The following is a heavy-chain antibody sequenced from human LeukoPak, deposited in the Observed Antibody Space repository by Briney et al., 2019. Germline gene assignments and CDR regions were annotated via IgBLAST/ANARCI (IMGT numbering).Heavy chain of an antibody. D-gene: IGHD6-19*01. Sequence: PSETLSLTCTVSGGSVSSGSYYWSWIRQPPGKGLGWIGYTYYSGSTNYNPSLKSRVTISVDTSKNQFSLKLSSVTAADTAVYYCARGSGPQEWGQGTLVTVSS. V-gene: IGHV4-61*01. CDR1: GGSVSSGSYY. CDR2: TYYSGST. J-gene: IGHJ4*02. CDR3: ARGSGPQE.